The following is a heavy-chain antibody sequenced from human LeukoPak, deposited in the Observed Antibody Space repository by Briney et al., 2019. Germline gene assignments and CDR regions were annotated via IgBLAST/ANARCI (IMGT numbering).Heavy chain of an antibody. J-gene: IGHJ3*02. Sequence: GASVTVSCKASGYTFTSYYMHWVRQAPGRGLEWMGWINPNSGGTNYAQKFQGRVTMTRDTSISTAYVELSRLRSDDTAVYYCATDSITMVRGAEYDAFDIWGQGTMVTVSS. CDR2: INPNSGGT. CDR1: GYTFTSYY. V-gene: IGHV1-2*02. D-gene: IGHD3-10*01. CDR3: ATDSITMVRGAEYDAFDI.